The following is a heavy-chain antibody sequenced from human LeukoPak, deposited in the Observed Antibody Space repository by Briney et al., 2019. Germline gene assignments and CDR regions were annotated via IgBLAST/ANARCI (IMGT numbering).Heavy chain of an antibody. V-gene: IGHV3-7*01. CDR2: VKEDGSDK. D-gene: IGHD5-18*01. CDR1: GFIFSSYW. CDR3: ARDAGYGYDRFDY. J-gene: IGHJ4*02. Sequence: GGSLRLSCAASGFIFSSYWMAWVRQAPGKGLEWVANVKEDGSDKNYVDSLKGRFTISRDNAKNSLYLQMNSLRAEDTAVYYCARDAGYGYDRFDYWGQGTQVTISS.